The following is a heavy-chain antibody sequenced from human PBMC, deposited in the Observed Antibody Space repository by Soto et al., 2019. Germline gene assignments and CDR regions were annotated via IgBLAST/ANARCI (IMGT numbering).Heavy chain of an antibody. CDR2: ISYDGSNK. Sequence: GGSLRLSCAASGFTFSSYAMHWVRQAPGKGLEWVAVISYDGSNKYYADSVKGRFTISRDNSKNTLYLQMNSLRAEDTAVYYCARAFYGDYLIEYFQHWGQGTLVTVSS. V-gene: IGHV3-30*04. CDR1: GFTFSSYA. J-gene: IGHJ1*01. CDR3: ARAFYGDYLIEYFQH. D-gene: IGHD4-17*01.